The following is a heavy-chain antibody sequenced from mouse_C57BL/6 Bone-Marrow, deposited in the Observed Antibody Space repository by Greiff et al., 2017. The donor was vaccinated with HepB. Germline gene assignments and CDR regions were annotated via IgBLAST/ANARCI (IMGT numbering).Heavy chain of an antibody. CDR1: GYAFSSYW. CDR3: ARPGSYYYGSSYPYFDY. J-gene: IGHJ2*01. V-gene: IGHV1-80*01. Sequence: QVQLKESGAELVKPGASVKISCKASGYAFSSYWMNWVKQRPGKGLEWIGQIYPGDGDTNYNGKFKGKATRTADKSSSTAYMQLSSLTSEDSAVYFCARPGSYYYGSSYPYFDYWGQGTTLTVSS. CDR2: IYPGDGDT. D-gene: IGHD1-1*01.